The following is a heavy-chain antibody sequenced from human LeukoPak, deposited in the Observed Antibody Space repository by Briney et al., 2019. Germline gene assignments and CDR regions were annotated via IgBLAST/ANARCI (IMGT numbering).Heavy chain of an antibody. CDR2: IYYSGST. CDR1: GGSVSSGSYY. Sequence: SETLSHTCTVSGGSVSSGSYYWSWIRQPPGKGLEWIGYIYYSGSTNYNPSLKSRVTISVDTSKNQFSLKLSSVTAADTAVYYCARYNASNWCLSDYWGQGALGTVSS. V-gene: IGHV4-61*01. CDR3: ARYNASNWCLSDY. J-gene: IGHJ4*02. D-gene: IGHD6-13*01.